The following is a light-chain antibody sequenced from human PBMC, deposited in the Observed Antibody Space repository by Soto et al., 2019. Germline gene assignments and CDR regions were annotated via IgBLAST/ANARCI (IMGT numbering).Light chain of an antibody. CDR1: SSDVGGYNY. Sequence: QSALTQPASVSGSPGQSIIISCTGTSSDVGGYNYVSWYHQHPGKAPKLMIYEVSNRPSGVSNRFSGSKSGNTASLTISGLQAEDEADYYCSSYTSSSTLFGGGTKVTVL. CDR3: SSYTSSSTL. CDR2: EVS. J-gene: IGLJ2*01. V-gene: IGLV2-14*01.